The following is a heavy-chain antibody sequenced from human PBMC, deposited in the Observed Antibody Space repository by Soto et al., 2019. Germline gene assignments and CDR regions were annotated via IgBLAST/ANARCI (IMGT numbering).Heavy chain of an antibody. CDR2: YCXKXGTT. J-gene: IGHJ4*02. Sequence: EVQLVESGGALVQPGKSLTLSCAASGFTFDDYGMHWVRQAPGKGLEWVSAYCXKXGTTDYADSXKGRFIIXRXNAXXXXXXXXXXXXXXXXXXXXXXDSMRWFGEFELWGRGNLVTLPS. CDR1: GFTFDDYG. D-gene: IGHD3-10*01. CDR3: XDSMRWFGEFEL. V-gene: IGHV3-9*01.